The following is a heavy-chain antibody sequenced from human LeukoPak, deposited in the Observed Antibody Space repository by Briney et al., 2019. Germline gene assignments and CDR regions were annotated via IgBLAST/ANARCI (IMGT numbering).Heavy chain of an antibody. D-gene: IGHD4-17*01. CDR2: INHSGYT. Sequence: PSETLSLTCAVSGVSFDDYYWSWVRQTPGKGLEWIGEINHSGYTNDSPSLKSRVTLSIDTSRKQFSLNLRSVTVADAGIYYCTRMTTGHDYWGQGTLVTVS. CDR1: GVSFDDYY. J-gene: IGHJ4*02. V-gene: IGHV4-34*01. CDR3: TRMTTGHDY.